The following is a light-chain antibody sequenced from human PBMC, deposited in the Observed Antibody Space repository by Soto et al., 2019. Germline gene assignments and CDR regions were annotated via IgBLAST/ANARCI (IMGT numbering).Light chain of an antibody. V-gene: IGLV3-25*03. J-gene: IGLJ2*01. CDR3: QSADSSGTYVV. Sequence: SYELTQPPSVSVSPGQMARITCSGDALPKQYAFWYQQKAGQAPVEVIYKDSERPSGIPERFSGSSSGTTVTLTISGAQAEDEADYYCQSADSSGTYVVFGGGTQLTVL. CDR2: KDS. CDR1: ALPKQY.